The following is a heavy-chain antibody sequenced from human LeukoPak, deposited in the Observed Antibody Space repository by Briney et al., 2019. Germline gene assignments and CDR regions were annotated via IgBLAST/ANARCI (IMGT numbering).Heavy chain of an antibody. V-gene: IGHV2-5*02. D-gene: IGHD3-10*01. CDR2: IFWDDDN. Sequence: SGPTLVKPTQTLTLTSTFSGFSLSTSGVGVGWIRQPPVKALEWLALIFWDDDNRYSPSLKSRLTITKDTSKNQVVLTMTNMDPGDTATYYCAHRLHYGYFDYWGQGTLVTVSS. CDR3: AHRLHYGYFDY. CDR1: GFSLSTSGVG. J-gene: IGHJ4*02.